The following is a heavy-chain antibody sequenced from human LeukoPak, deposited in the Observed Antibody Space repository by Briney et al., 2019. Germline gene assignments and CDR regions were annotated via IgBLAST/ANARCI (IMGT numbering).Heavy chain of an antibody. CDR3: ARSIDY. Sequence: GGSLRLSCAASGFTFSSYGMHWVRQAPGKGLEWVAVISYDGSNKYYADSVKGRFTISRDNAKNSLYLQMNSLRAEDTAVYYCARSIDYWGQGTLVTVSS. CDR2: ISYDGSNK. V-gene: IGHV3-30*03. CDR1: GFTFSSYG. J-gene: IGHJ4*02.